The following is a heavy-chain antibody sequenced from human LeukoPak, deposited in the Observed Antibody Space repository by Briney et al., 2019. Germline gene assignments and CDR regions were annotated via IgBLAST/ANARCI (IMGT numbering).Heavy chain of an antibody. D-gene: IGHD3-9*01. Sequence: ASVKVSCKVSGYTLTELSMHWVRQAPGKGLEWMGGFDPEDGETIYAQKFQGRVTMTEDTSTDTAYMELSSLRSEDTAVYYCARVGRPRDYDILTGYKGPYYYYYMDVWGKGTTVTVSS. CDR3: ARVGRPRDYDILTGYKGPYYYYYMDV. CDR1: GYTLTELS. J-gene: IGHJ6*03. V-gene: IGHV1-24*01. CDR2: FDPEDGET.